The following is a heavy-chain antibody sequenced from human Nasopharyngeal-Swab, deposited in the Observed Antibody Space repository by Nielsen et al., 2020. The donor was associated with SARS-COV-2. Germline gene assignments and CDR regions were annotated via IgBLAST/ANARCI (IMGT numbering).Heavy chain of an antibody. J-gene: IGHJ6*03. CDR3: ARHAPPVYYYYMDV. V-gene: IGHV4-59*08. CDR1: GGSISPYY. CDR2: ISYSGST. Sequence: SETLSLTCTVSGGSISPYYWSWIRRPPGKGLDWIGYISYSGSTNYNPSLKSRVTISVDTSKKQFSLRLSSLTAADTAVYYCARHAPPVYYYYMDVWGQGTTVTVSS.